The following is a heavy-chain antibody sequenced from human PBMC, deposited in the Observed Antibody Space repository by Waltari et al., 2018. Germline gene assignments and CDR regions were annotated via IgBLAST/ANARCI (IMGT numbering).Heavy chain of an antibody. V-gene: IGHV3-30-3*01. CDR1: GFTFSSYA. J-gene: IGHJ6*02. Sequence: QEQLVESGGGVVQPGRSLRLSCAASGFTFSSYAMHWVRQAPGKGLEWVAVISYDGSNKYYADSVKCRFTISRDNSKNTLYLQMNSRRAEDTAVYYCARSRRGPSPYYYGMDVWGQGTTVTVSS. CDR3: ARSRRGPSPYYYGMDV. CDR2: ISYDGSNK.